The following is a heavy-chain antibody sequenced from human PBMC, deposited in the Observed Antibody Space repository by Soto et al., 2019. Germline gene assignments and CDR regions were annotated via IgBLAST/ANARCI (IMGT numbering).Heavy chain of an antibody. CDR2: INHSGST. CDR1: GGSFSGYY. V-gene: IGHV4-34*01. D-gene: IGHD5-12*01. J-gene: IGHJ4*02. Sequence: SETLSLTCAVYGGSFSGYYWSWIRQPPGKGLEWIGEINHSGSTNYNPSLKSRVTISVDTSKNQFSLKLSSVTAADTAVYYCARLVEVATRIDYWGQGTLVTVSS. CDR3: ARLVEVATRIDY.